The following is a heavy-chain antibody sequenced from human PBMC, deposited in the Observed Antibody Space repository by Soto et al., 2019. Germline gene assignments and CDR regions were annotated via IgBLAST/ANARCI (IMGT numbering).Heavy chain of an antibody. J-gene: IGHJ6*02. CDR1: GVSITSYY. CDR3: ARVPVAVAATEDYYGLDV. D-gene: IGHD2-15*01. V-gene: IGHV4-4*07. CDR2: INTDGLS. Sequence: QVQLAESGPGLVRPSETLSLTCSVSGVSITSYYWSWIRQSAGGGLEWMGRINTDGLSTYSPTFKSRLTMSRDTSKNQVSLRLISVTAADTAVYFCARVPVAVAATEDYYGLDVWGQGTTVTVSS.